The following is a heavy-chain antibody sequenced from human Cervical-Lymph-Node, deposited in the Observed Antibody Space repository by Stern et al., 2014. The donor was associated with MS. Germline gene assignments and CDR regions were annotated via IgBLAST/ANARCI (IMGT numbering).Heavy chain of an antibody. CDR1: RVAISSSRWH. CDR3: ARLRTTFHYGMDV. V-gene: IGHV4-39*01. CDR2: ISDSGNT. J-gene: IGHJ6*02. Sequence: VQLVESGPGLVKPSETLSLTCTVSRVAISSSRWHWGWIRQPPGKGLEWIGSISDSGNTYYHPSLKSRVTISVETSKSKAPLKVTSVTAADTAVYYCARLRTTFHYGMDVWGQGTTVTVSS. D-gene: IGHD1-14*01.